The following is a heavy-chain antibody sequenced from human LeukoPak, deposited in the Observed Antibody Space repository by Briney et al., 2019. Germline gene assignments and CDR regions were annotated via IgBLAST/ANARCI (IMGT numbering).Heavy chain of an antibody. J-gene: IGHJ3*02. D-gene: IGHD5-24*01. CDR3: ARVGDGYNEWNAFDI. V-gene: IGHV3-74*01. Sequence: GGSLRLSCAASGFTFSSYWMHWVRQAPGKGLVWVSRINSDGSSTSYADSVKGRFTISRDNAKNTLYLQMNSLRADDTAVYYCARVGDGYNEWNAFDIWGQGTMVTVSS. CDR2: INSDGSST. CDR1: GFTFSSYW.